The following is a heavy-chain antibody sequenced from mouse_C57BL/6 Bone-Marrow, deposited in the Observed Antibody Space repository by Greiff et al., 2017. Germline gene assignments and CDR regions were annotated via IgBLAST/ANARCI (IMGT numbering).Heavy chain of an antibody. V-gene: IGHV1-52*01. D-gene: IGHD1-1*01. CDR1: GYNFTSYW. CDR3: ARFTTVVPYWDFDV. CDR2: IDPSDSET. Sequence: QVQLQQPGAELVRPGSSVKLSCKASGYNFTSYWMHWVKQRPIQGLEWIGNIDPSDSETKYNQKFKDKATLTVDKSSSTAYMLLSSLTSEDSAVYYCARFTTVVPYWDFDVWGTGTTVTVSS. J-gene: IGHJ1*03.